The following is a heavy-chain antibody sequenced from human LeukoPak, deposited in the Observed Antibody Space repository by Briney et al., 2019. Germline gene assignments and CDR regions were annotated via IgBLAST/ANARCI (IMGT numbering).Heavy chain of an antibody. CDR2: ISSSGGST. CDR1: GFTFSNYD. D-gene: IGHD1-26*01. V-gene: IGHV3-23*01. CDR3: AKDQSSGTYVDN. J-gene: IGHJ4*02. Sequence: GGSLRLSCAASGFTFSNYDISWVRQAPGKGLEWDSAISSSGGSTYYADTVKGRFTLSRDNSKNMVYLQMSSLRGEDTALYYCAKDQSSGTYVDNWGQGTLVTVSS.